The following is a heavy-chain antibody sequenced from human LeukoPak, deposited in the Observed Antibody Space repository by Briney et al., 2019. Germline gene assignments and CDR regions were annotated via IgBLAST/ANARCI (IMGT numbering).Heavy chain of an antibody. J-gene: IGHJ4*02. CDR2: IYYSGST. Sequence: PSETLSLTCTVSGGSISSYYWSWIRQPPGKGLEWIGYIYYSGSTYYNPSLKSRVTISVDTSKNQFSLKLSSVTAADTAVYYCARGAMSGYVVDYWGQGTLVTVSS. CDR1: GGSISSYY. D-gene: IGHD5-12*01. V-gene: IGHV4-59*08. CDR3: ARGAMSGYVVDY.